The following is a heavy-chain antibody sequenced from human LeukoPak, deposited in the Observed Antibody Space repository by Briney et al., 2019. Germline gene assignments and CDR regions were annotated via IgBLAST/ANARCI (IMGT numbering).Heavy chain of an antibody. CDR1: GYDFTSYC. CDR2: AYPGDSDT. Sequence: GVALQISSKGSGYDFTSYCIGWVRQVPGKGRGWRGFAYPGDSDTRYSPSFQGQVTISADKSISTAYLQLSSMKSSDTAMYYCERHTWGDSSGYWHLNIDYWGKGTLVTVSS. CDR3: ERHTWGDSSGYWHLNIDY. J-gene: IGHJ4*02. V-gene: IGHV5-51*01. D-gene: IGHD3-22*01.